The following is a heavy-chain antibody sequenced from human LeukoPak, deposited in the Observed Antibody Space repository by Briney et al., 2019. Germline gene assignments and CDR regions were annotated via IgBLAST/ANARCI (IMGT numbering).Heavy chain of an antibody. Sequence: GAPVKVSCKVSGYTFLDYNMNWVRQAPGQGLEWMGWINPNGGGTNYAQKFQGRVTMTRDTSISTAYMELSSLRSDDTAVYYCATSGMYYLSFDYWGQGTLVTVSS. CDR1: GYTFLDYN. CDR3: ATSGMYYLSFDY. D-gene: IGHD2-8*01. CDR2: INPNGGGT. V-gene: IGHV1-2*02. J-gene: IGHJ4*02.